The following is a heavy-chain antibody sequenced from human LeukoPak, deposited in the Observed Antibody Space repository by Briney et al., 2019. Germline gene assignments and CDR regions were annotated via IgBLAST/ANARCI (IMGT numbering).Heavy chain of an antibody. CDR1: GFSLSSYW. V-gene: IGHV3-74*01. Sequence: GGSLRLSCEAPGFSLSSYWMHWVRQAPGKGLVWVSRINSDGSSTSYADSVKGRFTISRDNAKNTLYLQMNSLRAEDTAVYYCARDEYSSSHADHWGQGTLVTVSS. CDR3: ARDEYSSSHADH. J-gene: IGHJ4*02. D-gene: IGHD6-6*01. CDR2: INSDGSST.